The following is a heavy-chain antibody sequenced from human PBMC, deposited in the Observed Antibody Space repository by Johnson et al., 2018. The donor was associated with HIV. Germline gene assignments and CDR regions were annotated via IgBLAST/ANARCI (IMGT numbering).Heavy chain of an antibody. D-gene: IGHD4-11*01. J-gene: IGHJ3*02. CDR2: ISWNSGSI. CDR1: GFTFDDYG. CDR3: AKVSLYSKVSGIPFDAFDI. V-gene: IGHV3-20*04. Sequence: VQLVESGGGVVRPGGSLRLSCAASGFTFDDYGMSWVRQAPGKGLEWVSGISWNSGSIGYVDSVKGRFTISRDNSKNTLYLQMNSLRAEDTAVYYCAKVSLYSKVSGIPFDAFDIWGQGTMVTVSS.